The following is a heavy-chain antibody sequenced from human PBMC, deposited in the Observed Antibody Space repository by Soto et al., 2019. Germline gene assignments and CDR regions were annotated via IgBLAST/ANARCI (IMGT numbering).Heavy chain of an antibody. CDR3: ARTGVRGVIGYYYYYYMDV. V-gene: IGHV3-48*01. D-gene: IGHD3-10*01. CDR1: GFTFSSYS. J-gene: IGHJ6*03. Sequence: EVQLVESGGGLVQPGGSLRLSCAASGFTFSSYSMNWVRQAPGKGLEWVSYISSSSSTIYYADSVKGRFTISRDNAKNSLYLQMSSLRAEDTAVYYCARTGVRGVIGYYYYYYMDVWGKGSTVTVSS. CDR2: ISSSSSTI.